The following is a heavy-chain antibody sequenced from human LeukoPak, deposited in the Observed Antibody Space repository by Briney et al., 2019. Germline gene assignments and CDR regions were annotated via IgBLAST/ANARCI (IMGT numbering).Heavy chain of an antibody. Sequence: SETLSLTCTVSGGSISSYYRSWIRQPPGKGLEWIGYIYYSGSTNYNPSLKSRVTISVDTSKNQFSLKLSSVTAADTAVYYCARVPHAFDIWGQGTMVTVSS. V-gene: IGHV4-59*01. CDR2: IYYSGST. CDR3: ARVPHAFDI. CDR1: GGSISSYY. J-gene: IGHJ3*02.